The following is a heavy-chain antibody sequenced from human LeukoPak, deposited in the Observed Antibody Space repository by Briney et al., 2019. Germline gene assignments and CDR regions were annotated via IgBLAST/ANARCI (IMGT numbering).Heavy chain of an antibody. V-gene: IGHV4-39*07. D-gene: IGHD6-13*01. Sequence: SETLSLTCTVSGGSISSSSYYWGWIRQPPGKGLEWIGEINHVGSTNYNPSLKSRVTISVDTSKNQFSLELTSVTAADTAVYYCARRDSSTWYVNWFDPWGQGTLVTVSS. CDR2: INHVGST. J-gene: IGHJ5*02. CDR3: ARRDSSTWYVNWFDP. CDR1: GGSISSSSYY.